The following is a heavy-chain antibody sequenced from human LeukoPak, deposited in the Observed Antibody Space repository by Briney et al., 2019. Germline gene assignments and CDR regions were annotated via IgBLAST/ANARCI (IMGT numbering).Heavy chain of an antibody. CDR2: ISGSGGST. V-gene: IGHV3-23*01. J-gene: IGHJ3*02. CDR1: GFTFSSYA. Sequence: GGSLRLSCAASGFTFSSYAMSWVRQAPGKGLEWVSAISGSGGSTYYADSVKGRFTISRDNSKNTLYLQTNSLRAEDTAVYYCAKDPVVSPDAFDIWGQGTMVTVSS. CDR3: AKDPVVSPDAFDI.